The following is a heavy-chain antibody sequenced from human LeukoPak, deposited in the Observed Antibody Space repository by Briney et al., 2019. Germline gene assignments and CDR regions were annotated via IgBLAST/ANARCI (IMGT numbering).Heavy chain of an antibody. CDR3: ARGSGWYYY. CDR1: GGSISSYY. V-gene: IGHV4-59*01. Sequence: SETLSLTCTVSGGSISSYYWSWIRQPPGKGLEWIGYIYYSGTTNYNPSLKSRVTISVDTSKNQFSLKLSSVTAADTAVYYCARGSGWYYYWGQGTLVTVSS. CDR2: IYYSGTT. D-gene: IGHD6-19*01. J-gene: IGHJ4*02.